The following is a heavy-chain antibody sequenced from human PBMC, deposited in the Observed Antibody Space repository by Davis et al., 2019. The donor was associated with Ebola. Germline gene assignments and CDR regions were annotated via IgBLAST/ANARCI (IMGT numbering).Heavy chain of an antibody. V-gene: IGHV3-20*04. CDR3: ARDIYYDSSGYYKEAPP. Sequence: GESLKISCAASGFTFDDYGMSWVRQAPGKGLEWVSGINWNGGSTGYADSVKGRFTISRDNAKNSLYLQMNSLRAEDTALYYCARDIYYDSSGYYKEAPPWGQGTLVTVSS. CDR1: GFTFDDYG. J-gene: IGHJ4*02. CDR2: INWNGGST. D-gene: IGHD3-22*01.